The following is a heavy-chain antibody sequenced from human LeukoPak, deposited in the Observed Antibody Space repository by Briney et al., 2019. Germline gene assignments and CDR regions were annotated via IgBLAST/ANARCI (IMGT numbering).Heavy chain of an antibody. D-gene: IGHD3-22*01. CDR2: ITWNRDNI. CDR3: AKDLSSAITSALVLDV. CDR1: GFTFDDYA. J-gene: IGHJ6*02. V-gene: IGHV3-9*01. Sequence: ALRLSCTVSGFTFDDYAMHWVRHTPGKGLEWVAGITWNRDNIGYGDSVKGRFTISRDNVKNVLNLQMNSLRPEDTALYYCAKDLSSAITSALVLDVWGQGTTV.